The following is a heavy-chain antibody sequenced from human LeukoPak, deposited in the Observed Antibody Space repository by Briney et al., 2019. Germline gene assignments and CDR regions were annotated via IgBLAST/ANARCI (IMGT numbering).Heavy chain of an antibody. J-gene: IGHJ4*02. CDR2: IIPILGIA. D-gene: IGHD6-13*01. CDR3: ARGSRGYSSSWYVFDY. V-gene: IGHV1-69*04. CDR1: GGTFSSYA. Sequence: GSSVKVSCKASGGTFSSYAISWVRQAPGQGLEWMGRIIPILGIANYAQKFRGRVTITADKSTSTAYMELSSLRSEDTAVYYCARGSRGYSSSWYVFDYWGQGTLVTVSS.